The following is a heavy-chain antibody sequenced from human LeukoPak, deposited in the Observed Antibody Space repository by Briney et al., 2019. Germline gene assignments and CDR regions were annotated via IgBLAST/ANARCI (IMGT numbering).Heavy chain of an antibody. D-gene: IGHD1-14*01. CDR1: GFTFSSYS. Sequence: GGSLRLSCAASGFTFSSYSMNWVRQAPGKGLEWVSSISSSSSYIYYADSVKGRFTISRDNAKNSLYLQMNSLKTEDTAVYYCTAEPSTYFDYWGQGTLVTVSS. J-gene: IGHJ4*02. CDR2: ISSSSSYI. V-gene: IGHV3-21*03. CDR3: TAEPSTYFDY.